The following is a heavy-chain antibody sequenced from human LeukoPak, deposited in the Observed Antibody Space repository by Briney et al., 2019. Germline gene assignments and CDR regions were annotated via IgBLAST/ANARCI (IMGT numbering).Heavy chain of an antibody. CDR1: GFTFSSYE. Sequence: PGGSLRLSCAASGFTFSSYEMNWVRQAPGKGLEWVSYISSSGSTIYYADSVKGRFTISRDNAQNSLTLHMNTLRADDTAVYYCAKDGGTHLDHRGQGTLVTVSS. D-gene: IGHD1-26*01. V-gene: IGHV3-48*03. J-gene: IGHJ4*02. CDR2: ISSSGSTI. CDR3: AKDGGTHLDH.